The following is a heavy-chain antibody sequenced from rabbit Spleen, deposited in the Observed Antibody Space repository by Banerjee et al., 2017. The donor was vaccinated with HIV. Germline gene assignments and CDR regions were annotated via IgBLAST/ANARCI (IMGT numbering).Heavy chain of an antibody. CDR2: IYAGSGGT. J-gene: IGHJ6*01. D-gene: IGHD7-1*01. V-gene: IGHV1S45*01. Sequence: QEQLEESGGDLVQPEGSLTLTCTASGFSFTSGYWICWVRQAPGKGLEWIGCIYAGSGGTSYASWAKGRFTISKTSSTTVTLQMTSLTVADTATYFCARDTGTSFSTYGMDLWGPGTLVTVS. CDR1: GFSFTSGYW. CDR3: ARDTGTSFSTYGMDL.